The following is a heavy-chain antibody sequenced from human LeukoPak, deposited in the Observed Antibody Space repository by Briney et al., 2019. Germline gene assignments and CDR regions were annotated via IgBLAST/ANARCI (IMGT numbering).Heavy chain of an antibody. CDR3: ARGGGGKWPAGAGFGY. D-gene: IGHD4-23*01. V-gene: IGHV4-59*01. J-gene: IGHJ4*02. CDR1: GGSISSYY. Sequence: KTSETLSLTCTVSGGSISSYYWSWIRQPPGKGLEWIGYIYYSGSTNYNPSLKSRVTISVDTSKNQFSLKLSSVTAADTAVYYCARGGGGKWPAGAGFGYWGQGTLVTVSS. CDR2: IYYSGST.